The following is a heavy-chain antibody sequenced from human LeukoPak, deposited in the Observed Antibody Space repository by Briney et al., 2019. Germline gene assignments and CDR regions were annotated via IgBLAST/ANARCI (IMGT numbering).Heavy chain of an antibody. CDR3: AKDPNGDYIGTFDI. CDR2: VLGSGVPT. J-gene: IGHJ3*02. Sequence: EGSLRLSCAASGIIFSKYGMSWVRQAPGKGLEWVATVLGSGVPTYYADSVQGRFTISRDNSKNTLYLQMSSLRAEDTAIYYCAKDPNGDYIGTFDIWGQGTTVIVS. V-gene: IGHV3-23*01. D-gene: IGHD4-17*01. CDR1: GIIFSKYG.